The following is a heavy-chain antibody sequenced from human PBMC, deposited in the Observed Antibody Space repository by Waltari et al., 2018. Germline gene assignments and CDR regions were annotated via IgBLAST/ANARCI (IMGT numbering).Heavy chain of an antibody. V-gene: IGHV4-38-2*02. J-gene: IGHJ3*02. Sequence: QVQLQESGPGLVKPSETLSPTCAFSGYSISSGYYWGWSRQPPGKGLEWIGSIYHSGSTYYNPSLKSRVTISVDTSKNQFSLKLSSVTAADTAVYYCARDPSYSGSYSAFDIWGQGTMVTVSS. CDR3: ARDPSYSGSYSAFDI. CDR1: GYSISSGYY. CDR2: IYHSGST. D-gene: IGHD1-26*01.